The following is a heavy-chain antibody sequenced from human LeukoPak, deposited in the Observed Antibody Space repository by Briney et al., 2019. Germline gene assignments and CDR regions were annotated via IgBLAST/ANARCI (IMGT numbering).Heavy chain of an antibody. J-gene: IGHJ5*01. V-gene: IGHV4-4*09. Sequence: SETLSLTCTVSGDSLRSFYWGWIRQAPRKGLEWIGFISHSGYTSYSPSLKGRVAISVDTSKRHFSLRLSSMTAADTAIYYCARGRNDNGGMFFDSWAQGNLVTVSS. CDR1: GDSLRSFY. CDR3: ARGRNDNGGMFFDS. CDR2: ISHSGYT. D-gene: IGHD4-23*01.